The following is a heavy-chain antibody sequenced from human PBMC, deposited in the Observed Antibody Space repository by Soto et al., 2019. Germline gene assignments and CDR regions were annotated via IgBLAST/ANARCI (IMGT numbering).Heavy chain of an antibody. CDR3: XXDWECTGGSCVLRVGWFDP. CDR1: GDTFNSYA. J-gene: IGHJ5*02. Sequence: QVQLVQSGAEVKKPGSSVTVSCKASGDTFNSYAVSWVRQAPGQGLEWMGVLIPVFGTRNYAQKFQGRLTISADXPTXXXXXXLXXLXSGXXXXXXXXXDWECTGGSCVLRVGWFDPWGQGTLVTVSS. V-gene: IGHV1-69*12. CDR2: LIPVFGTR. D-gene: IGHD2-15*01.